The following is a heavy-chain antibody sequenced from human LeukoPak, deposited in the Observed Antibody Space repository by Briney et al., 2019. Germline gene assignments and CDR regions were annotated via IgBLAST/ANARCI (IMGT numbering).Heavy chain of an antibody. V-gene: IGHV3-23*01. Sequence: GGSLRLSCAASGFTFSSHAMSWVRQAPGKGLEWVSGVSGSGGSTSYADSVKGRFTISRDNSKNTLYVQMNSLRAEDTAVYYCAKGGNYYYYYYMDVWGKGTTVTVSS. J-gene: IGHJ6*03. CDR1: GFTFSSHA. CDR3: AKGGNYYYYYYMDV. CDR2: VSGSGGST. D-gene: IGHD6-13*01.